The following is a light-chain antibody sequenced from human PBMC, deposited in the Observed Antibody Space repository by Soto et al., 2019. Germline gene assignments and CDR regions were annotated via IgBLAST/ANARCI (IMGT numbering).Light chain of an antibody. CDR2: GAS. Sequence: DIQMTQSPSSLSASVGDIVTITCRASQGISNFLAWYQQKPGKVPKVLIYGASTLQSGVPSRFSGSGTGTDFTITIISLQPEDVATYYCLKNNSAPRTFGQGTKVEIK. V-gene: IGKV1-27*01. CDR3: LKNNSAPRT. J-gene: IGKJ1*01. CDR1: QGISNF.